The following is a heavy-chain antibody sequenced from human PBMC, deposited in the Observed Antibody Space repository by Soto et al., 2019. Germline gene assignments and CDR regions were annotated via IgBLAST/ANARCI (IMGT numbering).Heavy chain of an antibody. V-gene: IGHV3-7*01. CDR2: IKQDGSEK. CDR3: ARDKRFGELEIVKYYYYYYYMDV. J-gene: IGHJ6*03. CDR1: GFTFSSYW. D-gene: IGHD3-10*01. Sequence: PGGSLRLSCAASGFTFSSYWMSWVRQAPGKGLEWVANIKQDGSEKYYVDSVKGRFTISRDNAKNSLYLQMNSLRAEDTAVYYCARDKRFGELEIVKYYYYYYYMDVSGKGTTVTVS.